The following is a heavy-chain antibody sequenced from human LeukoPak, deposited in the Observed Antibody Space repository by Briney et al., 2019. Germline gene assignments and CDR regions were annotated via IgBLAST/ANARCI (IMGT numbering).Heavy chain of an antibody. Sequence: GASVKVSCKASGYTFTSYGISWVRQAPGQGLEGMGWISAYNYKTNYAQKFQGRVTMTTDTATVTAYMELRSLRSDDTAMYYCARGGFTLVRGALDYWGQGTLLTVSS. V-gene: IGHV1-18*01. J-gene: IGHJ4*02. CDR1: GYTFTSYG. CDR2: ISAYNYKT. CDR3: ARGGFTLVRGALDY. D-gene: IGHD3-10*01.